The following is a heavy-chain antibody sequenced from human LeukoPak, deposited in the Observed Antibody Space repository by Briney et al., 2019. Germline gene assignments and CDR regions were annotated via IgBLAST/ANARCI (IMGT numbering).Heavy chain of an antibody. D-gene: IGHD3-3*01. CDR2: ISGSGGST. J-gene: IGHJ3*02. V-gene: IGHV3-23*01. Sequence: PGGSLRLSCAASGFTFSSYGMHWVRQAPGKGLEWVSAISGSGGSTYYADSVKGRFTISRDNSKNTLYLQMNSLRAEDTAVYYCAKDLTIFGVVAMDAFDIWGQGTMATVSS. CDR3: AKDLTIFGVVAMDAFDI. CDR1: GFTFSSYG.